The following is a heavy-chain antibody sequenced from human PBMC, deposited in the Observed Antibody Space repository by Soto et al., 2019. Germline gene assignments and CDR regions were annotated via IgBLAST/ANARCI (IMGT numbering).Heavy chain of an antibody. V-gene: IGHV4-31*03. Sequence: SETLSLTCTVSGGSISSGRYYWSWIRQHPGKGLEWIGYIYYSGSTYYNPSLKSRVTISVDTSKNQFSLKLSSVTAADTAVYYCARGPRCSSTSCYSYYFDYWGQGALVTVSS. D-gene: IGHD2-2*01. CDR3: ARGPRCSSTSCYSYYFDY. J-gene: IGHJ4*02. CDR2: IYYSGST. CDR1: GGSISSGRYY.